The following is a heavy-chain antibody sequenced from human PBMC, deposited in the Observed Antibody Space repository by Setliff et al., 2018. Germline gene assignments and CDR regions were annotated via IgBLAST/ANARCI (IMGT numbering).Heavy chain of an antibody. Sequence: ASVKVSCKASGYTFTDYYVHWVRQAPGQGLEWMGLINPNSGGTNYAQKFQGSVTMTSDTSINIVYMELSSLRSEDTAVYYCARVAGIPVTGTSWYFDLWGRGTLVTVSS. J-gene: IGHJ2*01. CDR1: GYTFTDYY. CDR2: INPNSGGT. D-gene: IGHD6-19*01. V-gene: IGHV1-2*06. CDR3: ARVAGIPVTGTSWYFDL.